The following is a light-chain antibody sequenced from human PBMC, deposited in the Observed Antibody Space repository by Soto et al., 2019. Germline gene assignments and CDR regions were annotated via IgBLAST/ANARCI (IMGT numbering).Light chain of an antibody. Sequence: EIVLTQSPGTLSLSRGERATLSCRASQSVSSSYLAWYQQKPGQAPRLLIYGASSRATGIPDRFSGSGSGTDFTLTISRLEPEDFAVYYCQQYGSPLTFGGGTKVEIK. J-gene: IGKJ4*01. CDR3: QQYGSPLT. CDR1: QSVSSSY. CDR2: GAS. V-gene: IGKV3-20*01.